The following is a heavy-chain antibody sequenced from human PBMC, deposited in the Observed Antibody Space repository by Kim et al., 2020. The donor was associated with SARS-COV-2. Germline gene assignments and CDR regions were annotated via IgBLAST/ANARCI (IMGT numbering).Heavy chain of an antibody. Sequence: SETLSLTCSVSGGSMSNYHWSRVRQAPGKGLEWIGYFLYSGSTSYNPSLKSRGTISADMSKKQFSLKLSAVTAADTAVYYCARLSSRGYLLYMDVWGKGT. CDR3: ARLSSRGYLLYMDV. CDR2: FLYSGST. D-gene: IGHD3-22*01. J-gene: IGHJ6*03. V-gene: IGHV4-59*08. CDR1: GGSMSNYH.